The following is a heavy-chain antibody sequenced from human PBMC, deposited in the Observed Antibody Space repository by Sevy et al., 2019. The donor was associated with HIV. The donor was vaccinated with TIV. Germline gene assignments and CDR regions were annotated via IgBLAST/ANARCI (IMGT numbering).Heavy chain of an antibody. V-gene: IGHV3-7*03. CDR2: IKKDGSKK. CDR3: ARVLVVPAVVLYYYSTDV. CDR1: GLTFSRDW. D-gene: IGHD2-2*01. J-gene: IGHJ6*03. Sequence: GGSLRLSCEASGLTFSRDWMTWVRQAPGKGLEWVANIKKDGSKKDYVDSVKGRFTISRDNAKNSLYLQMSSLRVEDTAVYYCARVLVVPAVVLYYYSTDVWGTGTTVTVSS.